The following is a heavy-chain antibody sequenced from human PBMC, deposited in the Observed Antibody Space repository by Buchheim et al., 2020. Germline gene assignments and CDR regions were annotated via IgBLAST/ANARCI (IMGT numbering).Heavy chain of an antibody. CDR3: ARDVGKVRLTVTPDEYFDY. D-gene: IGHD4-17*01. CDR2: INPNAGTT. J-gene: IGHJ4*02. CDR1: GYTFTSYY. V-gene: IGHV1-46*01. Sequence: QVQLVQSGAEVKKSGASVKVSCKASGYTFTSYYIHWVRQAPGQGLEWMGIINPNAGTTGYAQKFQGRLTMTRDTSTRTVYMELSSLRSDDTAVYFCARDVGKVRLTVTPDEYFDYWGQGTL.